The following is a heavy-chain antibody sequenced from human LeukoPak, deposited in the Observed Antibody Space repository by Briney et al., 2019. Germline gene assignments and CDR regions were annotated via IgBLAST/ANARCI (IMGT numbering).Heavy chain of an antibody. CDR2: LRSDGSNK. V-gene: IGHV3-30*02. CDR1: GFNFNSYD. Sequence: PGGSLRLSCAASGFNFNSYDMHWVRQAPGKGLEWVAFLRSDGSNKYYADSVQDRFTISRDNSKNTLYLQMNSLRAEDTAVYYCAKGTSPFGTFDYWGQGTLVTVSS. D-gene: IGHD3-10*01. CDR3: AKGTSPFGTFDY. J-gene: IGHJ4*02.